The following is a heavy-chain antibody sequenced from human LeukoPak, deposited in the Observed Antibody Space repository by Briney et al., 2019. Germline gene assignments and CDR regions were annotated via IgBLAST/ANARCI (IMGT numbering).Heavy chain of an antibody. V-gene: IGHV5-51*01. J-gene: IGHJ4*02. CDR2: IYPGDSDT. Sequence: GESLKISCKGSGYSFTSYWIGWVRQMPGKGLEWMGIIYPGDSDTRYSPSFQGQVTISVDKSISTSYLQWSSLKASDTAMYYCARRVERGGNGYFSPCNHWGQGTLVTVSS. D-gene: IGHD3-22*01. CDR1: GYSFTSYW. CDR3: ARRVERGGNGYFSPCNH.